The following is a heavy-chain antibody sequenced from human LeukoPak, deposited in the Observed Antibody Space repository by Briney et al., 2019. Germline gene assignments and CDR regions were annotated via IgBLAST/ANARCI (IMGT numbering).Heavy chain of an antibody. J-gene: IGHJ4*02. CDR3: ARSRDGYMSAFYFDS. D-gene: IGHD5-24*01. Sequence: AETLSLTCTVSGDSITNYYWSWIRQPPGKGLEWIGYMYYIGCSNYNPSLKSRVTISIDTSKNQFSLKLTSVAAADTAVYYCARSRDGYMSAFYFDSWGQGTLVT. CDR1: GDSITNYY. V-gene: IGHV4-59*08. CDR2: MYYIGCS.